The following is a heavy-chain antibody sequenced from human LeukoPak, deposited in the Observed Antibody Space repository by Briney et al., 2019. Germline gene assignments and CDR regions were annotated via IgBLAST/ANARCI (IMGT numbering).Heavy chain of an antibody. CDR2: ISYDGSNK. Sequence: PGGSLRLSCAASGFTFSSYAMHWVRQAPGKGLEWVAVISYDGSNKYYADSVKGRFTISRDNAKNTLYLQMNSLRAEDTAMYYCARNNYFDCWGRGTLVTVSS. CDR1: GFTFSSYA. J-gene: IGHJ4*02. CDR3: ARNNYFDC. V-gene: IGHV3-30*07.